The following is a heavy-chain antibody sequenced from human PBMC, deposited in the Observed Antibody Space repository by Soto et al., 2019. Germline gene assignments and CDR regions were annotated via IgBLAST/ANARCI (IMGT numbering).Heavy chain of an antibody. D-gene: IGHD4-17*01. CDR1: GFTFSSYA. CDR3: AKSHTVTPSYYYYGMDV. J-gene: IGHJ6*02. V-gene: IGHV3-23*01. Sequence: GGSLRLSCAASGFTFSSYAMSWVRQAPGKGLEWVSAISGSGGSTYYADSVKGRFTISRDNSKNTLYLQMNSLRAEDTAVYYCAKSHTVTPSYYYYGMDVWGQGTTVTVSS. CDR2: ISGSGGST.